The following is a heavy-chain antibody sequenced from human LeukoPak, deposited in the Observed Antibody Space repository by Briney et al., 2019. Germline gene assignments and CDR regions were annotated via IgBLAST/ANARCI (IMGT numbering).Heavy chain of an antibody. Sequence: VASVKVSCKASGYTFTGYYMHWVRQAPGQGLEWMGWINPNSGGTNYAQKFQGRVTMTRNTSISTAYMELSSLRSEDTAVYYCARGSMDIVLMVFWGQGTLVTVSS. J-gene: IGHJ4*02. CDR3: ARGSMDIVLMVF. D-gene: IGHD2-8*01. V-gene: IGHV1-2*02. CDR1: GYTFTGYY. CDR2: INPNSGGT.